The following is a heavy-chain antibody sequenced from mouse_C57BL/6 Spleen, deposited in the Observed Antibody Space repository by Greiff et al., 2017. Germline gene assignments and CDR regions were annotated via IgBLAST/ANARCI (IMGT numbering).Heavy chain of an antibody. V-gene: IGHV3-6*01. CDR3: ARIVYDYDGFDY. CDR1: GYSITSGYY. CDR2: ISYDGSN. J-gene: IGHJ2*01. Sequence: DVKLQESGPGLVKPSQSLSLTCSVTGYSITSGYYWNWIRQFPGNKLEWMGYISYDGSNNYNPSLKNRISITRDTSKNQFFLKLNSVTTEDTATYYCARIVYDYDGFDYWGQGTTLTVSS. D-gene: IGHD2-4*01.